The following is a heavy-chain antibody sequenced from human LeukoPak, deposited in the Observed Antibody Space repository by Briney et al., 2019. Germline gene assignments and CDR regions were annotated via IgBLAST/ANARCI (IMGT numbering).Heavy chain of an antibody. J-gene: IGHJ4*02. CDR3: ARGSRLVPTADY. CDR1: GGSFSGYY. CDR2: INHSGST. D-gene: IGHD6-19*01. V-gene: IGHV4-34*01. Sequence: SETLSLTCAVYGGSFSGYYWSWIRQPPGKGLEWIGEINHSGSTNYNPSLKSRVTISVDTSKNQFSLKLSSVTAADTAVYYCARGSRLVPTADYWGQGTLVTVSS.